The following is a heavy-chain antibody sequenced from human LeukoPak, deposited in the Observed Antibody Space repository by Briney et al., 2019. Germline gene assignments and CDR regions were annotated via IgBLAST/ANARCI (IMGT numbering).Heavy chain of an antibody. CDR3: AREDHKSEGSETYNWFAP. D-gene: IGHD1-14*01. V-gene: IGHV4-34*01. CDR1: GGSFSGYY. Sequence: PSETLSLTCAVYGGSFSGYYWSWIRQPPGKGLEWIGEINHSGSTNYNPSLKSRVTISVDTSKNQFSLKLSSVTAADTAIYYCAREDHKSEGSETYNWFAPWGQGTLVTVSS. CDR2: INHSGST. J-gene: IGHJ5*02.